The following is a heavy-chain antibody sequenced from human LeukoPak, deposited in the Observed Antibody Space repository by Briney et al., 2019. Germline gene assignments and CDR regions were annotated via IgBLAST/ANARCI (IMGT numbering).Heavy chain of an antibody. J-gene: IGHJ4*02. D-gene: IGHD3-3*01. Sequence: ASVKVSCKVSGYTLTELSMHWVRQAPGKGLEWMGGFDPEDGETIYAQKFQGRVTMTEDTSTDTAYMELSSLRSEDTAVYYCAITDDFWSGYAVDYWGQGTLVTVSS. V-gene: IGHV1-24*01. CDR2: FDPEDGET. CDR3: AITDDFWSGYAVDY. CDR1: GYTLTELS.